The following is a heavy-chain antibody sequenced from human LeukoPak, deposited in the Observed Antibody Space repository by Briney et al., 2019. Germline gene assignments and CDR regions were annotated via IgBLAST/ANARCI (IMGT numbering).Heavy chain of an antibody. Sequence: ASVKVSCRASGDPFTIYGITWVRQAPGQGLEWLGWISAYNGNTDYAQKLQGRVTMTTETSTSTAYMELRSLRSDDTAVYYCARDGKGRYDFRENDYWGQGTLVTVSS. J-gene: IGHJ4*02. V-gene: IGHV1-18*01. CDR3: ARDGKGRYDFRENDY. CDR1: GDPFTIYG. CDR2: ISAYNGNT. D-gene: IGHD3-3*01.